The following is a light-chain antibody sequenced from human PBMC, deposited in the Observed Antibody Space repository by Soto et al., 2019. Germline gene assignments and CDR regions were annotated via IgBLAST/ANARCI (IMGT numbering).Light chain of an antibody. CDR1: QSISSY. J-gene: IGKJ2*01. CDR2: AAS. Sequence: DIQMTQSPSSLSASVGDRVTITCRASQSISSYLNWYQQKPGKAPKLLIYAASNLQSGVPSRFSGSGSGTDFTLTITSLQPEDFATYYCQQSYSTPYTFDQGTKVEIK. CDR3: QQSYSTPYT. V-gene: IGKV1-39*01.